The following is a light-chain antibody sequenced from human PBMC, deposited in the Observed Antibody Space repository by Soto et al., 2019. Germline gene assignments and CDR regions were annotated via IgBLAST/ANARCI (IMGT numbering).Light chain of an antibody. CDR3: QQYNSYPYS. Sequence: FQMTQSPSTLSASVGDRVSITCRASQTIFSWLAWYQQKPGKAPKLLIYKASSLESGVPSRYSGSGGCAEFTLTISGLQPDDFATYFCQQYNSYPYSFGQGTKLEIK. J-gene: IGKJ2*03. CDR2: KAS. V-gene: IGKV1-5*03. CDR1: QTIFSW.